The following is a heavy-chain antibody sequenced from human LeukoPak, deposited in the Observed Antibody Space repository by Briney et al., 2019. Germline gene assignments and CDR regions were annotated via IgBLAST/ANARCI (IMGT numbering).Heavy chain of an antibody. CDR3: ARADDFWSGYSNYYYYMDV. J-gene: IGHJ6*03. CDR1: GGSISSGSYY. D-gene: IGHD3-3*01. V-gene: IGHV4-61*02. Sequence: PSQTLSLTCTVSGGSISSGSYYWSWIRQPAGKGLEWIGRIYTSGSTNYNPSLKSRVTISVDTSKNQFSLKLSSVTAADTAVYYCARADDFWSGYSNYYYYMDVWGKGTTVTVSS. CDR2: IYTSGST.